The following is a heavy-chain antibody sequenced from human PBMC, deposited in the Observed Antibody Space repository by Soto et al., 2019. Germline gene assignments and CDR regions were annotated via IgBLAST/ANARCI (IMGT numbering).Heavy chain of an antibody. CDR1: GFTVSSNY. J-gene: IGHJ5*02. D-gene: IGHD2-2*01. CDR3: ASTPHQLLRFPWWFAP. V-gene: IGHV3-66*01. CDR2: IYSGGST. Sequence: EVQLVESGGGLVQPGGSLRLSCAASGFTVSSNYMSWVRQAPGKGLEWVSVIYSGGSTYYADSVKGRFTISRDNSKNTLYLQMNSLRAEDTAVYYCASTPHQLLRFPWWFAPWGQGTLVTVS.